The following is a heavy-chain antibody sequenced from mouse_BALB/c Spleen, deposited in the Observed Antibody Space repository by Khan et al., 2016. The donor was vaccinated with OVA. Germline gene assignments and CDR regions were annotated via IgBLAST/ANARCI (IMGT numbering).Heavy chain of an antibody. Sequence: QVQLKESGAELVRPGVSVKISCKGSGYTFTDFTMHWVKQSHAKSLEWIGVISTYYGDVTYNQKFKGKATMTVDKSSSTAYMELARLTSEDSAIYYCTRGGGGNRFAYWGQGTLVTGSA. CDR3: TRGGGGNRFAY. V-gene: IGHV1S137*01. CDR1: GYTFTDFT. J-gene: IGHJ3*01. CDR2: ISTYYGDV.